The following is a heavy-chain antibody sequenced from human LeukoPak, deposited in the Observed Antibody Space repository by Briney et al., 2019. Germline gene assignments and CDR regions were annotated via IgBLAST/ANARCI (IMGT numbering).Heavy chain of an antibody. V-gene: IGHV1-2*06. J-gene: IGHJ3*02. D-gene: IGHD3-22*01. CDR1: GYTFTAYC. CDR3: ARKYYCDSSGYYYDDAFDI. Sequence: VASVKVSCTASGYTFTAYCMHWVRQAPGQGLEWMGRINPNSGGTNYALNSQGRVTMTRDTSISTAYMELSRLRSDDTAVYYCARKYYCDSSGYYYDDAFDIWGQGTMVTVSS. CDR2: INPNSGGT.